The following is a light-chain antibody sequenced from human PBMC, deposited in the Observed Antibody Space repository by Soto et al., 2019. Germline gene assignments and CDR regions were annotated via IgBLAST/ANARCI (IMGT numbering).Light chain of an antibody. J-gene: IGLJ1*01. CDR1: NIGSES. V-gene: IGLV3-21*02. Sequence: SYELTQPPSVSVAPGQTARITCGGNNIGSESVHWYQQRPGQAPVLVVYDDSDRPSGIPERFSGSNSANTATLTISRVEAGDEADYYCQVWSSSTDLYVFGSGTKSPS. CDR2: DDS. CDR3: QVWSSSTDLYV.